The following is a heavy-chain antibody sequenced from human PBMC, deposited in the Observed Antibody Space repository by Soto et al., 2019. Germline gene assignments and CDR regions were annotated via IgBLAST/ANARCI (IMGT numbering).Heavy chain of an antibody. CDR2: ISGSGGST. Sequence: GGSLRLSCAASGFTFSSYAMSWVRQAPGKGLEWVSAISGSGGSTYYADSVKGRFTISRDNSKNTLYLQMNSLRAEDTAVYYCATPTVGPRPRWTSGSYFPLDYWGQGTLVTVSS. J-gene: IGHJ4*02. V-gene: IGHV3-23*01. CDR3: ATPTVGPRPRWTSGSYFPLDY. CDR1: GFTFSSYA. D-gene: IGHD1-26*01.